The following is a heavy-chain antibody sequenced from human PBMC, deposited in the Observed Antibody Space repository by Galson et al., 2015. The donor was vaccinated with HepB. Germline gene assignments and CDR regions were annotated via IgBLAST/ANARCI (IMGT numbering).Heavy chain of an antibody. CDR3: ARLGNSGGFDYGMDV. D-gene: IGHD1-26*01. Sequence: QSGAEVKKPGESLRISCKGSGYAFTSYWIGWVRQMPGKGLECMGIIYPGDSQTKFSPSFQGQVTISVDKSFSTAYLQWSSLKASDTAMYYCARLGNSGGFDYGMDVWGQGTTVTVSS. V-gene: IGHV5-51*01. CDR1: GYAFTSYW. CDR2: IYPGDSQT. J-gene: IGHJ6*02.